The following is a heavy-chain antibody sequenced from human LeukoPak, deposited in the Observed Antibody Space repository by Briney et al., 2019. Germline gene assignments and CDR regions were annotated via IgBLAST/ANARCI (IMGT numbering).Heavy chain of an antibody. Sequence: PSETLSLTCTVSGGSISSYYWSWIRQPSGKGLEWIGYIYYSGSTNYNPSLKSRVTISVDTSKNQFSLKLSSVTAADTAVYYCARLRSDYDYYYYGMDVWGQGTTVTVSS. V-gene: IGHV4-59*08. J-gene: IGHJ6*02. CDR2: IYYSGST. CDR1: GGSISSYY. CDR3: ARLRSDYDYYYYGMDV. D-gene: IGHD3-22*01.